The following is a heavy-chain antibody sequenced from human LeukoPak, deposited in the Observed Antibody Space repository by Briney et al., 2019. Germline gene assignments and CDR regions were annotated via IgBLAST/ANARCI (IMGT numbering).Heavy chain of an antibody. V-gene: IGHV4-34*01. CDR3: ASRCSGGSCSGTSAFDI. CDR1: GASFCAFY. D-gene: IGHD2-15*01. CDR2: INLSVST. J-gene: IGHJ3*02. Sequence: PSETLSLTCAVSGASFCAFYWSWIRQPPGKGLEWIGEINLSVSTNCNPSLKSRVTISVDTCENQFSLKLSSLTAADTAVYYCASRCSGGSCSGTSAFDIWGQGTMVPVSS.